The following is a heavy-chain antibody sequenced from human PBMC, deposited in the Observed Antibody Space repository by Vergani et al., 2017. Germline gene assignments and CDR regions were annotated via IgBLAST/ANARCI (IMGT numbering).Heavy chain of an antibody. CDR2: ISGSGGST. J-gene: IGHJ6*02. CDR3: AKDLKNPTYYYGSESQPAVCYYGMDV. CDR1: GFTFSSYA. V-gene: IGHV3-23*01. D-gene: IGHD3-10*01. Sequence: EVQLLESGGGLVQPGGSLRLSCAASGFTFSSYAMSWVRQAPGKGLEWVSAISGSGGSTYYADSVQGRFTISRDNSKNTLYLQMNSLRAEDTAVYYCAKDLKNPTYYYGSESQPAVCYYGMDVWGQGTTVTVSS.